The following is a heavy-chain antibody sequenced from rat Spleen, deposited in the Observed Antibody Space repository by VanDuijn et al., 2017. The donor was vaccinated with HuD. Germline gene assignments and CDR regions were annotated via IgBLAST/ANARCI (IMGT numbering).Heavy chain of an antibody. CDR3: ARDRYNWYFDF. CDR2: IWNTGGT. V-gene: IGHV2-41*01. J-gene: IGHJ1*01. CDR1: GFSLTSYN. Sequence: QVQLKESGPGLVQPSQTLSLTCTVSGFSLTSYNVHWVRQPPGKGLEWMGVIWNTGGTQYNSAIKSRLSISRDTSKSQVFLKMNSLQTEDTAAYCCARDRYNWYFDFWGPGTMVTVSS.